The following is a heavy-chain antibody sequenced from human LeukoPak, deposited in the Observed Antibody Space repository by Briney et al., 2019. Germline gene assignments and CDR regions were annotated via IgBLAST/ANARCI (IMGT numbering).Heavy chain of an antibody. J-gene: IGHJ4*02. D-gene: IGHD6-19*01. CDR2: IFCSGGST. V-gene: IGHV3-23*01. CDR3: AKTTTGYSSGRYPGWPVDY. Sequence: GGSLRLSCAASGFTFNSYDRYWVRQAPGEGLEWVSGIFCSGGSTYYADSVKGRFTISRDNSKNTVYLQMNSLRAEDTAVYYCAKTTTGYSSGRYPGWPVDYWGQGALVTVSS. CDR1: GFTFNSYD.